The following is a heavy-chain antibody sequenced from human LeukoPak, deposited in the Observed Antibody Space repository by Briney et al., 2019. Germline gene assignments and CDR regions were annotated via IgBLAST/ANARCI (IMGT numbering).Heavy chain of an antibody. CDR1: GFTFSSNG. Sequence: GRSLRLSCAASGFTFSSNGMHWVRQAPGKGLERVAGISYDGSNKYYADSVKGRFTISRDNSKNTLYLQMDSLRAEDTAVFFFKQKTAYDILTGKPDYWGQGTLVTVSS. J-gene: IGHJ4*02. CDR2: ISYDGSNK. D-gene: IGHD3-9*01. V-gene: IGHV3-30*03. CDR3: KQKTAYDILTGKPDY.